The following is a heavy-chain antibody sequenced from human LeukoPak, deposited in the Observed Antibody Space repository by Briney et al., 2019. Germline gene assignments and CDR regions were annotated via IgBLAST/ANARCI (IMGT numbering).Heavy chain of an antibody. CDR2: INHSGST. V-gene: IGHV4-34*01. CDR1: GGSFSGYY. Sequence: SETQSLTCAVYGGSFSGYYWSWIRQPPGEGLEWIGEINHSGSTNYNPSLKSRVTISVDTSKNQFSLKLSSVTAADTAVYYCARGSPSRYCSSTSCSKYFQHWGQGTLVTVSS. CDR3: ARGSPSRYCSSTSCSKYFQH. J-gene: IGHJ1*01. D-gene: IGHD2-2*01.